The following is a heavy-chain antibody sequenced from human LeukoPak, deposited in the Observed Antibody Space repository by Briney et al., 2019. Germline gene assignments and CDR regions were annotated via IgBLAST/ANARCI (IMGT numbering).Heavy chain of an antibody. CDR3: ARTTEGYVEGPGYSYYYYMDV. Sequence: PSETLSLTCAVSGGSISSGGYSWSWIRQPPGKGLEWIGYIYYSGSTYYNPSLKSRVTISVDTSKNQFSLKLRSVTAADTAVYYCARTTEGYVEGPGYSYYYYMDVWGKGTTVTISS. D-gene: IGHD5-12*01. J-gene: IGHJ6*03. CDR1: GGSISSGGYS. CDR2: IYYSGST. V-gene: IGHV4-30-4*07.